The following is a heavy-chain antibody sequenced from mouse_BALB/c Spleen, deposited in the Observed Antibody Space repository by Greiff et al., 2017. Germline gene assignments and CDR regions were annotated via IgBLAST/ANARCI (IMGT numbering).Heavy chain of an antibody. J-gene: IGHJ4*01. CDR3: ARRVTTVVAKDYAMDY. D-gene: IGHD1-1*01. CDR2: ISSGSSTI. V-gene: IGHV5-17*02. CDR1: GFTFSSFG. Sequence: EVMLVESGGGLVQPGGSRKLSCAASGFTFSSFGMHWVRQAPEKGLEWVAYISSGSSTIYYADTVKGRFTISRDNPKNTLFLQMTSLRSEDTAMYYCARRVTTVVAKDYAMDYWGQGTSVTVSS.